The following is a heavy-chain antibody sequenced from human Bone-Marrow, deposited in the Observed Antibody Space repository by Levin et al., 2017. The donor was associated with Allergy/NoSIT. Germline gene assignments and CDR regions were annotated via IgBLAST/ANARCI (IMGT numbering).Heavy chain of an antibody. CDR2: ISGSGGST. CDR1: GFTFNNYA. Sequence: GGSLRLSCAASGFTFNNYAMSWVRQAPGKGLEWVSIISGSGGSTYYADSVKGRFTISRDNSKNTLYLQMNSLRAEGTAVYCWAARFVSTGQYGAACDYWGRGSLVTVSS. J-gene: IGHJ4*02. D-gene: IGHD4/OR15-4a*01. CDR3: AARFVSTGQYGAACDY. V-gene: IGHV3-23*01.